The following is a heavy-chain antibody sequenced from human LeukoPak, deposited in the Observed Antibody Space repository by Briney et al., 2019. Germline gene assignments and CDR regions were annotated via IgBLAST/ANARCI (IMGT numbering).Heavy chain of an antibody. J-gene: IGHJ6*03. D-gene: IGHD3-10*01. CDR1: GFTFSSYA. CDR3: ARRGHMDV. Sequence: GGSLRLSCAASGFTFSSYAMSWVRQAPGKGLEWVSTFSGSGGSTYYADSVKGRFTISRDNSKNTLYMQMNSLRAEDTAVYYCARRGHMDVWGKGTTVTVSS. CDR2: FSGSGGST. V-gene: IGHV3-23*01.